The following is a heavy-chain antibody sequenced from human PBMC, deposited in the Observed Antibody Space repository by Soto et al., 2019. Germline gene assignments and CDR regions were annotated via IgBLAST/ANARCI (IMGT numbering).Heavy chain of an antibody. CDR3: ARARDTMVRGVIITPYYFDY. CDR2: IYYSGST. Sequence: SETLSLTCTVSGGSISSYYWSWIRQPPGKGLEWIGYIYYSGSTNYNPSLKSRVTISVDTSRNQFSLKLSSVTAADTAVYYCARARDTMVRGVIITPYYFDYWGQGTLVTVSS. J-gene: IGHJ4*02. D-gene: IGHD3-10*01. CDR1: GGSISSYY. V-gene: IGHV4-59*01.